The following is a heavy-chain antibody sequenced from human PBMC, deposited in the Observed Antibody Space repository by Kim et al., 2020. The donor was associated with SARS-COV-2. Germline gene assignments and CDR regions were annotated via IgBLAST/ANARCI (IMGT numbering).Heavy chain of an antibody. CDR1: GLSGTINY. CDR2: IYNGGKI. Sequence: GGSLRLSCTASGLSGTINYMSWVRQAPGKGLEWVSVIYNGGKIYYADSVKGRFTISKDNSKNTLYLQMNSLRSEDTAVYFCHGMGYWGQGVLVTVSS. V-gene: IGHV3-66*02. J-gene: IGHJ4*02. CDR3: HGMGY.